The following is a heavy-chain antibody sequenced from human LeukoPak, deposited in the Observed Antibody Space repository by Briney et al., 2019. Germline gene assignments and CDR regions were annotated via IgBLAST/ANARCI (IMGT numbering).Heavy chain of an antibody. Sequence: PSETLSLTCTVSGGSISSSGYYWSWIRQHPGKGLEWIGYIYYGGSTYYNPSLKSRVTISVDTSKNQFSLKLSSVTAADTAVYYCARSQGNILPGHFDYWGQGTLVTVSS. CDR1: GGSISSSGYY. J-gene: IGHJ4*02. CDR2: IYYGGST. D-gene: IGHD3-9*01. V-gene: IGHV4-31*03. CDR3: ARSQGNILPGHFDY.